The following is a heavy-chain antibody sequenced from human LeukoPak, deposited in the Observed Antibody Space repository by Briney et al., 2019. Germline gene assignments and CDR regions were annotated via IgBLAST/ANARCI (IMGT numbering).Heavy chain of an antibody. CDR1: GGSISSGSYY. CDR2: IYTSGST. V-gene: IGHV4-61*02. D-gene: IGHD3-3*01. Sequence: SQTLSLTCTVSGGSISSGSYYWSWIRQPAGKGLEWIGRIYTSGSTNYNPSLKSRVTISVDTSKNQFSLKLSSVTAADTAVYYCARGGLRFLEWLPSTEFDPWGQGTLVTVSS. J-gene: IGHJ5*02. CDR3: ARGGLRFLEWLPSTEFDP.